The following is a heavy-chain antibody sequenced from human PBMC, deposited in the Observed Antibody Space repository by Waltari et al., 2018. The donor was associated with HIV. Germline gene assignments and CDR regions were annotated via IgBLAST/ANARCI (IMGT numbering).Heavy chain of an antibody. J-gene: IGHJ4*02. V-gene: IGHV3-15*01. CDR2: IKSNTDGGTT. D-gene: IGHD3-16*01. Sequence: EVLLVESGGGLGKHGGSLRLSCAASGFTFSDSWMSWVCQAPGKGLERVGRIKSNTDGGTTDFAAPVIGRFTISSDDSKTTLYLEMNSLKTEDTAVYYCTTVGGGTRDYWGQGTLITVSS. CDR1: GFTFSDSW. CDR3: TTVGGGTRDY.